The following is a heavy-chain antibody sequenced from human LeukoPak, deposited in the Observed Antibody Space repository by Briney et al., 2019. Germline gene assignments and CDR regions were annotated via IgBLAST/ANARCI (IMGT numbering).Heavy chain of an antibody. CDR2: ISSSSSHI. CDR1: GFNFSSYS. CDR3: VTDGADYYDSTGYPIYFDY. Sequence: KPGGSLRLSCAASGFNFSSYSMNWVRQAPGKGLEWVSCISSSSSHIYYADSVKGRLTISRDNAKNSLYLQMNSLRAEDTAVYYCVTDGADYYDSTGYPIYFDYWGQGTLVTVSS. D-gene: IGHD3-22*01. J-gene: IGHJ4*02. V-gene: IGHV3-21*01.